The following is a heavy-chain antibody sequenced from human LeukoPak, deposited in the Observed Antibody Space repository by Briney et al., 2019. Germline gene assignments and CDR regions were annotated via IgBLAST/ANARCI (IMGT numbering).Heavy chain of an antibody. CDR1: GYTFTTYP. CDR2: IIAGNGNT. V-gene: IGHV1-3*01. D-gene: IGHD6-13*01. CDR3: ATVSGYSSSLFDY. J-gene: IGHJ4*02. Sequence: ASVKVSCKASGYTFTTYPMHWVRQAPGQRLEWMGWIIAGNGNTKYSQKFQGRVTITRDTSASTAYMELSSLRSQDTAVYYCATVSGYSSSLFDYWGQGTLVTVSS.